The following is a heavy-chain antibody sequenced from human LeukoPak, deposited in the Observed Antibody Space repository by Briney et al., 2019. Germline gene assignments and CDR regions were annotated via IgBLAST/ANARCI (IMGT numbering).Heavy chain of an antibody. CDR3: ARWSTFGGAAADY. Sequence: GASVKVSCKASGYTFTSYDINWGRQATGQGLEWMGWMNPNSGNTGYAQKFQGRVTITRNTSISTAYMELSSLRSEDTAVYYCARWSTFGGAAADYWGQGTLVTVSS. J-gene: IGHJ4*02. V-gene: IGHV1-8*03. D-gene: IGHD3-16*01. CDR2: MNPNSGNT. CDR1: GYTFTSYD.